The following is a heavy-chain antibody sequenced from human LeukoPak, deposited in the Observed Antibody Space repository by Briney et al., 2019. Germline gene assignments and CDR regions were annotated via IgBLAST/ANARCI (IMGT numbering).Heavy chain of an antibody. CDR1: GFTFDDYA. Sequence: PGGSLRLSCAASGFTFDDYAMHWVRQAPGKDLEWVSGISWNSGSIGYADSVKGRFTISRDNAKNSLYLQMNSLRAEDTALYYCAKDIAGIAVPGFDYWGQGTLVTVSS. V-gene: IGHV3-9*01. D-gene: IGHD6-19*01. CDR2: ISWNSGSI. CDR3: AKDIAGIAVPGFDY. J-gene: IGHJ4*02.